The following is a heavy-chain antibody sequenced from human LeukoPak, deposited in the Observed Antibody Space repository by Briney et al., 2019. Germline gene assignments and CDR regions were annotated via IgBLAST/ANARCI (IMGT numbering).Heavy chain of an antibody. J-gene: IGHJ4*02. CDR3: ARGTYSSGSRKFDY. D-gene: IGHD6-19*01. V-gene: IGHV1-2*02. Sequence: GASVKVSCKASGYTFTGYYMHWVRQAPGQGLEWMGWINPNSGGTNYAQKFQGRVTMTRDTSISTAYMELSRLRSDDTAVYYCARGTYSSGSRKFDYWGQGTLVTVSS. CDR2: INPNSGGT. CDR1: GYTFTGYY.